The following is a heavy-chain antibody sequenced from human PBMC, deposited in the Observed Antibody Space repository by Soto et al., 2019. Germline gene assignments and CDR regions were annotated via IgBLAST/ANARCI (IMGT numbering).Heavy chain of an antibody. CDR1: GGTFSSYA. Sequence: QVQLVQSGAEVKKPGSSVKVSCKASGGTFSSYAISWVRQAPGQGLEWMGGIIPIFGTANYAQKFQGRVTITADESTRTAYMELRSLRSEDTAVYYCASRTSWGNYYYYGMDVWGQGTTVTVSS. CDR3: ASRTSWGNYYYYGMDV. V-gene: IGHV1-69*01. J-gene: IGHJ6*02. D-gene: IGHD3-16*01. CDR2: IIPIFGTA.